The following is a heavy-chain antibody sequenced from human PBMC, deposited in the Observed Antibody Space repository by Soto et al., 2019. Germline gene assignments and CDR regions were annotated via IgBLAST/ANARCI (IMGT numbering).Heavy chain of an antibody. CDR3: AKDPYYGAGPFDF. CDR2: IGGRGDAT. Sequence: VHVLESGGGLGQPGGSLRLSCAASGFTLSSYAVSWVRQAPGKGLEWVSSIGGRGDATHYADSVEGRFTISRDNSKNTLFLQMNSLRAEDTAVYYCAKDPYYGAGPFDFWGQRTLVTVSS. V-gene: IGHV3-23*01. J-gene: IGHJ3*01. CDR1: GFTLSSYA. D-gene: IGHD4-17*01.